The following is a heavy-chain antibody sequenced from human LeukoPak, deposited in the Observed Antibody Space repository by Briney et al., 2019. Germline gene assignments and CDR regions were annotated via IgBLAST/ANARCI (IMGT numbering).Heavy chain of an antibody. Sequence: SETLSLTCTVSGGSISSYYWGWIRQPPGKGLEWIGYIYYSGSTNYNPSLKSRVTISVDTSKNQFSLKLSSVSAPDTAVYYCASSSWYGKLDYWGQGTLVTVSS. CDR2: IYYSGST. CDR3: ASSSWYGKLDY. D-gene: IGHD6-13*01. CDR1: GGSISSYY. J-gene: IGHJ4*02. V-gene: IGHV4-59*08.